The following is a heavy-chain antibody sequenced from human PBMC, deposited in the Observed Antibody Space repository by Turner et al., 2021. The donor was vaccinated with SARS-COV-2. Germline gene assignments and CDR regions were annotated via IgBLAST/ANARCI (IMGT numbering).Heavy chain of an antibody. Sequence: EVRLVESGGGLVQPGRSLRLSCAASGFTFDDYAMHWVRQAPGKGLEWVSGISWNSGSIGYADSVKGRFTISRDNAKNSLYLQMNSLRAEDTALYYCAKDRWYNWNYFDYWGQGTLVTVSS. CDR3: AKDRWYNWNYFDY. D-gene: IGHD1-20*01. CDR1: GFTFDDYA. J-gene: IGHJ4*02. V-gene: IGHV3-9*01. CDR2: ISWNSGSI.